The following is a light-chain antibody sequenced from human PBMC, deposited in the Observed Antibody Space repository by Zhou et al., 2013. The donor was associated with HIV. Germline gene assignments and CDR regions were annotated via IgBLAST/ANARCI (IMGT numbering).Light chain of an antibody. Sequence: DLQMTQSPSTLSASVGDRVTITCRASQSISNYLNWYQHKPGNAPKLLIYAASSLQRGVPSRFSGSGSGTDFTLTISSLQPEEFATYYCQQFNSYPITFGPGTRLEIK. CDR3: QQFNSYPIT. J-gene: IGKJ5*01. CDR2: AAS. CDR1: QSISNY. V-gene: IGKV1-39*01.